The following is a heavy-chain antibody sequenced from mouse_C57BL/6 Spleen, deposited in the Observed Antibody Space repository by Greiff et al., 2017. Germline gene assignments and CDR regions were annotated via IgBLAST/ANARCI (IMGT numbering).Heavy chain of an antibody. CDR2: IDPETGGT. V-gene: IGHV1-15*01. CDR1: GYTFTDYE. Sequence: VKVVESGAELVRPGASVTLSCKASGYTFTDYEMHWVKQTPVHGLEWIGAIDPETGGTAYNQKFKGKAILTADKSSSTAYMELRSLTSEDSAVYYCTRRGPYAMDYWGQGTSVTVSS. J-gene: IGHJ4*01. CDR3: TRRGPYAMDY.